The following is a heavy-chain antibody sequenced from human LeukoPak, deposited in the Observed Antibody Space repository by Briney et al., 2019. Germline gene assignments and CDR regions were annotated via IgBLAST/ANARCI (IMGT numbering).Heavy chain of an antibody. D-gene: IGHD6-19*01. J-gene: IGHJ4*02. CDR3: ARGIHSSGFYYDAY. CDR2: IIPNFGTP. V-gene: IGHV1-69*13. CDR1: GDIFSNYA. Sequence: SVKVSCKASGDIFSNYAINWVRQAPGQGLEWMGGIIPNFGTPHYAQTFQGRVTLTADESTSTAYMELISLRSEDTAIYYCARGIHSSGFYYDAYWGQGTLVIVSS.